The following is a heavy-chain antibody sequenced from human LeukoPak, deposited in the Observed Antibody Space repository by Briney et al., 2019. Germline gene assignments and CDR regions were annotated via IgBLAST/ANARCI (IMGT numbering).Heavy chain of an antibody. Sequence: TGGSLRLSCAASGFSLSDYYMSWIRQAPGKGLEWVACIDSYGTTIYYADSVKGQFTISRDSTKNSLYLQMNSLRVEDTAVYYCARKVAFDIWGQGTMVTVSS. V-gene: IGHV3-11*01. CDR2: IDSYGTTI. CDR3: ARKVAFDI. CDR1: GFSLSDYY. J-gene: IGHJ3*02.